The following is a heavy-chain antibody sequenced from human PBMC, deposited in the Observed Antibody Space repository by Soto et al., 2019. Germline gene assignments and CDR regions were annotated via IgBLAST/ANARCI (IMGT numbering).Heavy chain of an antibody. CDR2: ISTDGSNQ. V-gene: IGHV3-30-3*01. Sequence: QVQLVESGGGVVQPGRSLRLSCAASGFTFSSYVMHCVRQAPGKGLEWVTLISTDGSNQYYAESVKGRFTISRDNSKNTLYLQKKSLRAEDKAGYYCARDDSKTTAVDAWGQGTLVTVSS. J-gene: IGHJ4*02. CDR3: ARDDSKTTAVDA. CDR1: GFTFSSYV. D-gene: IGHD4-17*01.